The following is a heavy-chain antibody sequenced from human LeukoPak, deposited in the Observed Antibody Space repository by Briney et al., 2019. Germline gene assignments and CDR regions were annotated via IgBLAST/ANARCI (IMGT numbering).Heavy chain of an antibody. Sequence: GESLKISCKGSGYSFTSYWIGSVRHMPGKGLEWMVIISPGDSDTTYSPSFQGQVTISADKSISTAYLQWSSLKASDTAMYYCARREVVVAAFDYWGQGTLVTVSS. J-gene: IGHJ4*02. CDR1: GYSFTSYW. CDR3: ARREVVVAAFDY. V-gene: IGHV5-51*01. D-gene: IGHD2-15*01. CDR2: ISPGDSDT.